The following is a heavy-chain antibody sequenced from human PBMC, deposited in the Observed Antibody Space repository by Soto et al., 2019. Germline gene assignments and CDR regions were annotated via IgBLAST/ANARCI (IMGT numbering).Heavy chain of an antibody. CDR3: ARVYCSGGSCLRYYYSYMGV. V-gene: IGHV3-33*01. CDR2: IWYDGSNK. D-gene: IGHD2-15*01. Sequence: QVQLVESGGGVVQPGRSLRLSCAASGFTFSSYGMHWVRQAPGKGLEWVAVIWYDGSNKYYEDSVKGRFTISRDNSKNTLYLEMNSLRAEDTAVYYCARVYCSGGSCLRYYYSYMGVWGKGTTVTVAS. J-gene: IGHJ6*03. CDR1: GFTFSSYG.